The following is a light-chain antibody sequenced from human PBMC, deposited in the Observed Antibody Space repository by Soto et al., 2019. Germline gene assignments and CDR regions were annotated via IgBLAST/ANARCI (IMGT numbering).Light chain of an antibody. J-gene: IGLJ1*01. V-gene: IGLV2-23*02. CDR3: SSYAGSNTFYV. CDR1: STDVGKYDL. CDR2: DVT. Sequence: QSALTQPASVSGSPGQSIIISCTGTSTDVGKYDLVSWYQHHPGKAPKLIVYDVTQWPSGASRRFAGSKSGNTASLTIFGLQADDEADYYCSSYAGSNTFYVFGTGTKLTVL.